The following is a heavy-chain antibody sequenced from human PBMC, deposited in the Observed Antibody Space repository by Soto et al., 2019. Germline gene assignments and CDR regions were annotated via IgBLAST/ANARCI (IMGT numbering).Heavy chain of an antibody. V-gene: IGHV3-64D*06. J-gene: IGHJ4*02. CDR3: VKDRWVDY. Sequence: GGSLRLSCSVSGFTFSSYAMHWVRQAPGKGLLYVSSISSNGGSTYYPDSVKGRFTISRDNSKNTLYLQMSSLRTEDTAVYYCVKDRWVDYWGQGVLVTVSS. CDR1: GFTFSSYA. D-gene: IGHD6-13*01. CDR2: ISSNGGST.